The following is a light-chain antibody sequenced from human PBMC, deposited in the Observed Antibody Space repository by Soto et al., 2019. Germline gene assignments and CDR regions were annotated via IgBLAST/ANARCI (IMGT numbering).Light chain of an antibody. V-gene: IGKV3-20*01. CDR2: RAS. CDR1: QSVSSIY. CDR3: QQYGGSPPYT. J-gene: IGKJ2*01. Sequence: EIVLTQSPGTLSLSPGERATLSCRASQSVSSIYLAWYQQKPGQAPRLLIYRASSRATGSPDRFSGSGSGPDFTLTISKLEPEDFAVYYCQQYGGSPPYTFGQGTTLEIK.